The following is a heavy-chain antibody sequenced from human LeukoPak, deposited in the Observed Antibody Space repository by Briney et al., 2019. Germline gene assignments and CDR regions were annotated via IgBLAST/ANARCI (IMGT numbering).Heavy chain of an antibody. CDR2: INHSGST. Sequence: SETLSLTCAVYGGSFSGYDWSWIRQPPGKGLEWMGEINHSGSTNYNPSLKSRVTISVETSKHKFSLKLSSVAAADRAGYYCARGQDGVVPGVRYNWFDPWGAGTLVTVSS. J-gene: IGHJ5*02. D-gene: IGHD3-3*01. V-gene: IGHV4-34*01. CDR1: GGSFSGYD. CDR3: ARGQDGVVPGVRYNWFDP.